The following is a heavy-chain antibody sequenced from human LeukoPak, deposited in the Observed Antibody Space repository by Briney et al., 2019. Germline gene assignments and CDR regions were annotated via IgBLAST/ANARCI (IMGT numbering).Heavy chain of an antibody. V-gene: IGHV1-2*02. CDR1: GYSFTDYY. CDR3: ARADFIDAGPYLIGP. CDR2: INTKSGRT. Sequence: EASVRVSCKTSGYSFTDYYIHWVRQAPGQGLEWMGWINTKSGRTSSAQKFQGRVTMTRDPSITTVYMDMAWLTSDDTAIYFCARADFIDAGPYLIGPWGQGTLVTVSS. D-gene: IGHD3-3*01. J-gene: IGHJ5*02.